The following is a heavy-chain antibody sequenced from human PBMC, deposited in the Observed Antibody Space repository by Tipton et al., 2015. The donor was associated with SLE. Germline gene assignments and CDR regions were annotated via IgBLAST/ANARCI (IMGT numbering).Heavy chain of an antibody. J-gene: IGHJ5*02. CDR3: ARLHGYSYGLNWFDP. Sequence: GLAKPSETLSLTCTVSGGSISGSTYYWGWIRQPPGKGLEWIGTMYYSGSTDYNPSLKSRVNISVDTSKNQFSLRLTSVIAADTAVYYCARLHGYSYGLNWFDPWGQGTLISVSS. D-gene: IGHD5-18*01. CDR2: MYYSGST. V-gene: IGHV4-39*07. CDR1: GGSISGSTYY.